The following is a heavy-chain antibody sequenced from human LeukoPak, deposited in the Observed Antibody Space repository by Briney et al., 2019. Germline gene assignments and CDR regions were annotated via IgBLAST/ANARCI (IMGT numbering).Heavy chain of an antibody. CDR3: ARGPLDYYYYYYMDV. D-gene: IGHD1-14*01. CDR1: GFTFTSYG. V-gene: IGHV3-33*01. Sequence: PGRSLRLSCAASGFTFTSYGMHWVRQAQGKGLEWVAVIWYDGSNEYYADSVKGRFTISRDNSKNTLYLQMNSLRAEDTAVYYCARGPLDYYYYYYMDVWGKGTTVTVSS. J-gene: IGHJ6*03. CDR2: IWYDGSNE.